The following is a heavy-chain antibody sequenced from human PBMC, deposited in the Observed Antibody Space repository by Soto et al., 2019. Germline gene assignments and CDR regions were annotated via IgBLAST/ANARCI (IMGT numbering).Heavy chain of an antibody. CDR2: IYHSGST. V-gene: IGHV4-38-2*02. J-gene: IGHJ4*02. CDR3: AREINAYYYGSGRPNDY. CDR1: GYSISSGYY. Sequence: SETLSLTCAVSGYSISSGYYWGWIRQPPGKGLEWIGSIYHSGSTYYNPSLKSRVTISVDTSKNQFSLKLSSVTAADTAVYYCAREINAYYYGSGRPNDYWGQGTLLNAS. D-gene: IGHD3-10*01.